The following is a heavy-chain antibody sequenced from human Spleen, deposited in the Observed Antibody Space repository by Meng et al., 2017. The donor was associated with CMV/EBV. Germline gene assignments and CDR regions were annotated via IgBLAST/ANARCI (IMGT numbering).Heavy chain of an antibody. CDR2: IYYSGST. V-gene: IGHV4-31*03. J-gene: IGHJ6*02. CDR3: ARDKGSNSGYYYYYYGMDV. Sequence: LRLSCTVSGGSISSGDYYWSWIRQHPGKGLEWIGYIYYSGSTYYNPSLKSRVTISVDKSKNQFSLKLSSVTAADTAVYYCARDKGSNSGYYYYYYGMDVWGQGTTVTVS. D-gene: IGHD4-11*01. CDR1: GGSISSGDYY.